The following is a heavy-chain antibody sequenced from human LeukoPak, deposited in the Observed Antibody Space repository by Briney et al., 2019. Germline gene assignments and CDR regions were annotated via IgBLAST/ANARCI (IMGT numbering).Heavy chain of an antibody. CDR1: GVSISSYY. D-gene: IGHD1-26*01. J-gene: IGHJ4*02. V-gene: IGHV4-4*07. CDR2: IYTSGST. Sequence: PAETLSLTCTVSGVSISSYYWSWIRQPAGKGLEWIGRIYTSGSTNYNPSLKSRVTMSVDTSKNQFSLKLSSVAAADTAVYYCARDGTVGARPLDYWGQGTLVTVCS. CDR3: ARDGTVGARPLDY.